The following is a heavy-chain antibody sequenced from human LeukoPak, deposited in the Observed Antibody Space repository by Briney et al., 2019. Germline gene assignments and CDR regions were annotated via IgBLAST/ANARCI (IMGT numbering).Heavy chain of an antibody. CDR2: IYYSGST. CDR1: GGSFSGYY. D-gene: IGHD6-6*01. V-gene: IGHV4-59*08. Sequence: SETLSLTCGVYGGSFSGYYWSWIRQPPGKGLEWIGYIYYSGSTNYNPSLKSRLTISIDTSENQFSLKLSSVTAADTAVYYCAREYSSSSGRRAFDIWGQGTMVTVSS. CDR3: AREYSSSSGRRAFDI. J-gene: IGHJ3*02.